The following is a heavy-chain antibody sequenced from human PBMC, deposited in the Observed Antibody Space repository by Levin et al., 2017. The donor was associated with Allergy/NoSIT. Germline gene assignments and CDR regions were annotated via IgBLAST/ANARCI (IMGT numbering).Heavy chain of an antibody. V-gene: IGHV1-2*02. J-gene: IGHJ4*02. Sequence: ASVKVSCKASGYTFTGHYMHWVRQTPGQGLEWMGWINPNIGGTYYAQKFQGRVTMTRDTSVRTAYMELSRLTSDDTGIYYCAEDMRSGRHGGELNYWGQGTRVTVSS. CDR2: INPNIGGT. CDR1: GYTFTGHY. D-gene: IGHD3-3*01. CDR3: AEDMRSGRHGGELNY.